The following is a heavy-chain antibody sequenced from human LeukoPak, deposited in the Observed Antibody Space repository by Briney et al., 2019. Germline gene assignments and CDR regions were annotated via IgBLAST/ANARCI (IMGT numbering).Heavy chain of an antibody. CDR1: GFTFSSYG. CDR3: AYQWELGSFDY. CDR2: ISYDGSNK. Sequence: PGRSLRLSCAASGFTFSSYGMHWVRQAPGKGLEWVAVISYDGSNKYYADSVKGRFTISRDNSKNTLYLQMNSLRAEDTAVYYCAYQWELGSFDYWGQGTLVTVSS. D-gene: IGHD1-26*01. V-gene: IGHV3-30*03. J-gene: IGHJ4*02.